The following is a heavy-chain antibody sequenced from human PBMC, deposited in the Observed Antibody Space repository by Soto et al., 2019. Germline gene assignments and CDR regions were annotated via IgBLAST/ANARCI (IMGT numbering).Heavy chain of an antibody. V-gene: IGHV3-30*18. CDR2: ISYDGSNK. CDR1: GFTFSSYG. Sequence: QVQLVESGGGVVQPGRSLRLSCAASGFTFSSYGMHWVRQAPGKGLEWVAVISYDGSNKYYADSVKGRFTISRDNSKNTLYLQMNSLSAEDTAVYYFAKMPTKWELLYAFDIWGQGTMITVSS. CDR3: AKMPTKWELLYAFDI. D-gene: IGHD1-26*01. J-gene: IGHJ3*02.